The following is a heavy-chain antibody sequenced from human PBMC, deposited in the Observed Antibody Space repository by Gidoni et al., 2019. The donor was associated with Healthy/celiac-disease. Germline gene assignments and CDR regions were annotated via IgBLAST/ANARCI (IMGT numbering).Heavy chain of an antibody. CDR2: ISSSSSYI. CDR3: ARDLYDFLGGFDP. D-gene: IGHD3-3*01. Sequence: EVQLVESGGGLVKPGGSLRLSCAASGFTFSSYSMNWVRQAPGKGLEWVSSISSSSSYIYYADSVKGRFTISRDNAKNSLYLQMNSLRAEDTAVYYCARDLYDFLGGFDPWGQGTLVTVSS. CDR1: GFTFSSYS. V-gene: IGHV3-21*01. J-gene: IGHJ5*02.